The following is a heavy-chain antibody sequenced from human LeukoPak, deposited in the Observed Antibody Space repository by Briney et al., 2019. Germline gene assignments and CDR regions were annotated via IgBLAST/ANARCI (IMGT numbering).Heavy chain of an antibody. CDR1: GFIISGYW. J-gene: IGHJ6*02. V-gene: IGHV3-74*01. Sequence: GGSLRLSCAASGFIISGYWMYWVRRAPGEGLVWVSRINGDGTTTNYADSVRGRFTISRGSAKNTLYVQMNSLRAEDTAVYYCARDPYSSTWSYGMDVWGQGTTVTVSS. CDR2: INGDGTTT. CDR3: ARDPYSSTWSYGMDV. D-gene: IGHD6-13*01.